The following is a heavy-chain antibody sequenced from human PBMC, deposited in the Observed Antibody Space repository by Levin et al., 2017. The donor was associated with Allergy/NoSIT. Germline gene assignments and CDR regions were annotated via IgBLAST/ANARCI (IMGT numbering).Heavy chain of an antibody. CDR3: ATDYIWESDTFDL. V-gene: IGHV3-33*03. D-gene: IGHD3-16*01. J-gene: IGHJ3*01. CDR2: IWFDGSKT. Sequence: GGSLRLSCAASGFTFSSYGMHWVRQAPGKGLEWVAVIWFDGSKTFSAESVKGRFTISRDNSKNMLFLQMNSLRAEDTAVYYCATDYIWESDTFDLWGQGTMVTVSS. CDR1: GFTFSSYG.